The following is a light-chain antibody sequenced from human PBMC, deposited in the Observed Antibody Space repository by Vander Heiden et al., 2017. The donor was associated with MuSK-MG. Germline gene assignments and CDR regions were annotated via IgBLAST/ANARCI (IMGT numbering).Light chain of an antibody. CDR1: QDISKY. J-gene: IGKJ4*01. V-gene: IGKV1-27*01. CDR3: QHYNSAPLT. CDR2: AAS. Sequence: EIKLTQSPSSLSASVGDRVTITCRASQDISKYLAWYQQKPGKAPKLLIYAASTLQSGVPSRFSGGGSGTDFTLTISSLQPEDVAAYYCQHYNSAPLTFGGGTKVQIK.